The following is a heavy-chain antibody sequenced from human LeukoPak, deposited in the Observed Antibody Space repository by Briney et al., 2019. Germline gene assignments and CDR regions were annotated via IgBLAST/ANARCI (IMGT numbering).Heavy chain of an antibody. CDR2: IYSDGRT. J-gene: IGHJ4*02. CDR1: GFTVSTNY. D-gene: IGHD5-18*01. CDR3: ARAVDTAMANDY. Sequence: GGSLRLSCAASGFTVSTNYMSWVRQAPGKGLEWVSVIYSDGRTSYADSVRGRFTISRDNSKNTLYLQMNSLRAEDTAVYYCARAVDTAMANDYWGQGTLVTVSS. V-gene: IGHV3-66*01.